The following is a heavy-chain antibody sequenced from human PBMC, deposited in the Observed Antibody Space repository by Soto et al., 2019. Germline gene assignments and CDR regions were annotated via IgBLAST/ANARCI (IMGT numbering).Heavy chain of an antibody. V-gene: IGHV4-38-2*01. J-gene: IGHJ4*01. CDR1: AYSISSDYY. CDR3: ARLRGRTYSHYYFDY. CDR2: IYHSGST. D-gene: IGHD3-10*01. Sequence: SETLSLTCAVSAYSISSDYYWGWIRQPPGMGLEWIGTIYHSGSTYYNPSLKSRLTVSVDTSKNQFSLKLTSVTAADTAVYYCARLRGRTYSHYYFDYWGRGTLVTVSS.